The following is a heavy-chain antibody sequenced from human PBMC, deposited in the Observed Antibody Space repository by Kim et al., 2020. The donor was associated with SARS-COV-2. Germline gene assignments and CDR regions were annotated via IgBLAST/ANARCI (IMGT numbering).Heavy chain of an antibody. J-gene: IGHJ6*03. CDR3: AYNPPYGGNSYYYYYMDV. CDR2: IIPIFDIA. Sequence: SVKVSCKASGGTFSSYAISWVRQAPGQGLEWMGRIIPIFDIANYAQKFQGRVTITADKSTSTAYMELSSLRSEDTAVYYCAYNPPYGGNSYYYYYMDVWGKGTTVTVSS. V-gene: IGHV1-69*04. D-gene: IGHD2-21*02. CDR1: GGTFSSYA.